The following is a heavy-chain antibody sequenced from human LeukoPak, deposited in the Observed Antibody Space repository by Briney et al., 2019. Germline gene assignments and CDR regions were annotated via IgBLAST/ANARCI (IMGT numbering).Heavy chain of an antibody. CDR1: GGSISSSNW. CDR2: IYYSGST. Sequence: SGTLSLTCAVSGGSISSSNWWSWVRQPPGKGLEWIGTIYYSGSTYYNPSLKSRVTISVDTSKNQFSLKLSSVTAADAAVYYCARDCSGGICYLGVLDYWGQGILVTVSS. V-gene: IGHV4-4*02. D-gene: IGHD2-15*01. CDR3: ARDCSGGICYLGVLDY. J-gene: IGHJ4*02.